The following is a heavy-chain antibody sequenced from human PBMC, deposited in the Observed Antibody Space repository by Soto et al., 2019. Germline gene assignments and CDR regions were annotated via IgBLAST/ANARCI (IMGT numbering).Heavy chain of an antibody. CDR2: IWYDGSNK. Sequence: PGGSLRLSCAASGFTFSSYGMHWVRQAPGKGLEWVAVIWYDGSNKYYADSVKGRFTISRDNSKNTLYLQMNSLRAEDTAVYYCARGQGPGSYYRAYYYYYYGMDVWGQGTTVTV. CDR1: GFTFSSYG. D-gene: IGHD3-10*01. CDR3: ARGQGPGSYYRAYYYYYYGMDV. V-gene: IGHV3-33*01. J-gene: IGHJ6*02.